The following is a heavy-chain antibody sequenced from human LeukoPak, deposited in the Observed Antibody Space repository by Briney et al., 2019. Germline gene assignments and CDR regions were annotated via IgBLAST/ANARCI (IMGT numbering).Heavy chain of an antibody. Sequence: SETLSLTCTASGCSISSYSRSWIRQPPGKGLEWIGDIYYSGSTNCNRSLKSRVTISVDTSKNQFSLKLSSVTAADTAVYYCARANYDYVWGSYRVSYFDYWGQGTLVTVSS. CDR3: ARANYDYVWGSYRVSYFDY. D-gene: IGHD3-16*02. V-gene: IGHV4-59*01. CDR2: IYYSGST. CDR1: GCSISSYS. J-gene: IGHJ4*02.